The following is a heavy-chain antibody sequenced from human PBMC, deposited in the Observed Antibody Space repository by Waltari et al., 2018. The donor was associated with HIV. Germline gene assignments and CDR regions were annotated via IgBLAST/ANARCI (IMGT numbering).Heavy chain of an antibody. J-gene: IGHJ6*02. Sequence: QVHLVQSGPEVKRPGASVKISCKAYGYNFINFDVNWVRQAAGQGPEWLGWMNPNSGNTASPYIFEERVTMTRDVSTDTAYLEMSCLTPEDTAIYYCARNSSGKGNRYFYYGLDVWGQGTPVTV. D-gene: IGHD3-22*01. V-gene: IGHV1-8*02. CDR3: ARNSSGKGNRYFYYGLDV. CDR2: MNPNSGNT. CDR1: GYNFINFD.